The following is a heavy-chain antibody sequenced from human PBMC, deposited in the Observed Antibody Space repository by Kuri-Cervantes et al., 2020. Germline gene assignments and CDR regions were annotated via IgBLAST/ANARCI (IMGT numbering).Heavy chain of an antibody. D-gene: IGHD3-16*01. CDR1: GFIFKNYW. V-gene: IGHV3-7*01. Sequence: GGSLRLSCAASGFIFKNYWMSWVRQAPGKGLEWVANIKEDGSENYYVDSVKGRFTISRDNSKNALFLQMNSLRVEDSALYYCARDAGYHYDRFDYWGRGTLVTVSS. J-gene: IGHJ4*02. CDR2: IKEDGSEN. CDR3: ARDAGYHYDRFDY.